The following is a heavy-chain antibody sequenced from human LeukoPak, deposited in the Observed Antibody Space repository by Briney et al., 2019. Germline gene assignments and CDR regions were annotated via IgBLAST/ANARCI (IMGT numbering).Heavy chain of an antibody. CDR3: ARSRVWSDYWGYFDY. CDR1: GGSIIGYY. V-gene: IGHV4-59*01. J-gene: IGHJ4*02. CDR2: IYHSGST. Sequence: SETLSLTCTVSGGSIIGYYWNWIRQPPGKGLDWIGYIYHSGSTNYNPSLKSRVTISVDTSKTQISLKLRAVTAANTAVYYCARSRVWSDYWGYFDYWGQGTLVTVSS. D-gene: IGHD3-3*01.